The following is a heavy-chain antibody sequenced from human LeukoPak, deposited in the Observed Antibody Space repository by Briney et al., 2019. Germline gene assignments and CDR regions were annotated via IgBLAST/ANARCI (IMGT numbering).Heavy chain of an antibody. CDR2: ISVGGDIT. D-gene: IGHD2-21*02. Sequence: TGGSLRLSCAASGCNFANHAMSWVRQTAGKGLEWVSAISVGGDITYYADSVKGRFTISRDNSKDTLFLQMHSLRPGDTAVYYCVREDTPATANYWGQGTLVTISS. J-gene: IGHJ4*02. CDR3: VREDTPATANY. V-gene: IGHV3-23*01. CDR1: GCNFANHA.